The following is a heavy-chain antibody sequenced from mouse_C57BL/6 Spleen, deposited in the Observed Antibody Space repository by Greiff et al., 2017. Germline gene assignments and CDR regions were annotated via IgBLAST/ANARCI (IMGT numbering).Heavy chain of an antibody. CDR2: IHPNSGST. Sequence: QVQLQQPGAELVKPGASVKLSCKASGYTFTSYWMHWVKQRPGQGLEWIGMIHPNSGSTNYNEKFKSKATLTVDKSSSTAYMQLSSLTSEDSAVYYCARSHYYGSSPDYFDYWGQGTTLTVSS. J-gene: IGHJ2*01. V-gene: IGHV1-64*01. D-gene: IGHD1-1*01. CDR3: ARSHYYGSSPDYFDY. CDR1: GYTFTSYW.